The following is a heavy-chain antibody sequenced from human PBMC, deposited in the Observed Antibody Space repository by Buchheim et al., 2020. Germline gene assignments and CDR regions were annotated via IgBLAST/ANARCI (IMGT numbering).Heavy chain of an antibody. D-gene: IGHD2-2*01. V-gene: IGHV3-74*01. CDR3: ARVVPAGNYFGLDV. J-gene: IGHJ6*02. CDR2: ITSDGGDA. CDR1: GFPFRTYW. Sequence: EVQLVESGGDLVQPGGSLRLSCAASGFPFRTYWMHWVRQAPGKGLTWVSVITSDGGDAAYADDVKGRFPISRDNAKNTLFLQMNSLRAEDTAVYYCARVVPAGNYFGLDVWGQGTT.